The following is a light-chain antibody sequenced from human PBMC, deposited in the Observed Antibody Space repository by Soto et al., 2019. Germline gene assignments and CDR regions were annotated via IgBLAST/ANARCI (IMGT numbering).Light chain of an antibody. CDR3: SAWDDSLKGYV. CDR2: HNY. V-gene: IGLV1-47*01. Sequence: QSVLTQPPSASGTPGQRVTISCSGSSSNIGSDFVYWYQQLPGTAPKLLIYHNYHRPSGVPDRFSGSKSGTSASLAISDLRSEDEGDYYCSAWDDSLKGYVFGAGTKVTVL. CDR1: SSNIGSDF. J-gene: IGLJ1*01.